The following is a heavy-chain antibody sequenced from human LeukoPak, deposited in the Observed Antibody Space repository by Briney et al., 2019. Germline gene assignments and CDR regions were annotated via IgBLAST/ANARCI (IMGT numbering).Heavy chain of an antibody. Sequence: SETLSLTCAVYGGSFSGYYWSWIRQPPGKGLKWIGEINHSGSTNYNPSLKSRVTISVDTSKNQFSLKLSSVTAADTAVYYCARKYYYDSSGYFDYWGQGTLVTVSS. CDR2: INHSGST. V-gene: IGHV4-34*01. CDR1: GGSFSGYY. D-gene: IGHD3-22*01. J-gene: IGHJ4*02. CDR3: ARKYYYDSSGYFDY.